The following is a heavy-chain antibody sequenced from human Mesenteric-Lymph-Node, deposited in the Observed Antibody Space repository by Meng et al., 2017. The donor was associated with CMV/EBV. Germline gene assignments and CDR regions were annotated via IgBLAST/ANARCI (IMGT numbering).Heavy chain of an antibody. CDR2: ISYDGSNK. CDR3: AQGVTPIYYYYGMDV. CDR1: GFTFSSYA. V-gene: IGHV3-30*04. D-gene: IGHD3-10*01. Sequence: GESLKISCAASGFTFSSYAMHWVRQAPGKGLEWVAVISYDGSNKYYADSVKGRFTISRDNSKNTLYLQMNSLRAEDTAVYYCAQGVTPIYYYYGMDVWGQGTTVTVSS. J-gene: IGHJ6*02.